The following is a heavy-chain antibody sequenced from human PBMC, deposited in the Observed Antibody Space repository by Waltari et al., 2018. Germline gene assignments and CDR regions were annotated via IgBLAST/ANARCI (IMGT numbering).Heavy chain of an antibody. Sequence: QVQLVESGGGVVQPGRSLRLSCAASGFTFSSYGMHWVRPAPGKGLEWVAVIWYDGSNKYYADSVKGRFTISRDNSKNTLYLQMNSLRAEDTAVYYCAKGGPGYSHPYYFDYWGQGTLVTVSS. J-gene: IGHJ4*02. CDR1: GFTFSSYG. V-gene: IGHV3-33*06. CDR3: AKGGPGYSHPYYFDY. CDR2: IWYDGSNK. D-gene: IGHD1-26*01.